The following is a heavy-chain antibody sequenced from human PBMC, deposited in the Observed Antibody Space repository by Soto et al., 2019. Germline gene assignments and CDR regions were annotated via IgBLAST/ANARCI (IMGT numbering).Heavy chain of an antibody. D-gene: IGHD3-22*01. V-gene: IGHV3-23*01. CDR2: ISGSGGST. J-gene: IGHJ4*02. CDR1: VFTFSIYA. Sequence: RGSLRVSCASSVFTFSIYAVSWVRQAPGKGLEWVSTISGSGGSTYYGDSVKGRFTISRDNSKNTLYLQMNSLRAEDTAVYYCEKDQYYDSNGYYFDNWGKGTLVTVSS. CDR3: EKDQYYDSNGYYFDN.